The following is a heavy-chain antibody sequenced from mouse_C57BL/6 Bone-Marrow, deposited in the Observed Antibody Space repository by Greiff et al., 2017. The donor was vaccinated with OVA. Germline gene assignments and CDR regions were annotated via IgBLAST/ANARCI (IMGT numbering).Heavy chain of an antibody. V-gene: IGHV5-6*01. Sequence: EVQGVESGGDLVKPGGSLKLSCAASGFTFSSYGMSWVRQTPDKRLEWVATISSGGSYTYYPDSVKGRFTISRDNAKNTLYLQMSSLKSEDTAMYYCAQLGRLDYWGQGTTLTVSS. CDR1: GFTFSSYG. CDR3: AQLGRLDY. CDR2: ISSGGSYT. D-gene: IGHD4-1*02. J-gene: IGHJ2*01.